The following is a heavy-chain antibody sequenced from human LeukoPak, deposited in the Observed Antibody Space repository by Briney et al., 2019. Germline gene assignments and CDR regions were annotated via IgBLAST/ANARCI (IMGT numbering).Heavy chain of an antibody. CDR1: GGTFSSYA. V-gene: IGHV1-69*05. J-gene: IGHJ4*02. CDR2: IIPTFGTA. CDR3: ARGPSLEWLLAG. D-gene: IGHD3-3*02. Sequence: ASVKVSCKASGGTFSSYAISWVRQAPGQGLEWMGGIIPTFGTANYAQKFQGRVTITTDESTSTAYMELSSLRSEDTAVYYCARGPSLEWLLAGWGQGTLVTVSS.